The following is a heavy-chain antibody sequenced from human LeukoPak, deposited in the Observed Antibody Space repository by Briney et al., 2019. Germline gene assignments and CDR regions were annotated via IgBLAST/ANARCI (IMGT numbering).Heavy chain of an antibody. CDR1: GFTFSSYA. Sequence: PGGSLRLSCAASGFTFSSYAMSWVRQAPGKGLEWVANIKEDGSEKHYVASVTGRFTISRDNAKSSLYLQMSSLRAEDTAVYYCARDRYFSVWGKGTTVIISS. V-gene: IGHV3-7*01. D-gene: IGHD3-9*01. CDR3: ARDRYFSV. CDR2: IKEDGSEK. J-gene: IGHJ6*04.